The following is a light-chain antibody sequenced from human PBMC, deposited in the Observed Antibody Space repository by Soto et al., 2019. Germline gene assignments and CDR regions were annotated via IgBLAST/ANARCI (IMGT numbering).Light chain of an antibody. CDR2: KAS. J-gene: IGKJ1*01. CDR3: QHYNSYSEA. V-gene: IGKV1-5*03. CDR1: QSISSW. Sequence: DSQVTQSPSTLSASVGDRFTITCRASQSISSWLAWYQQKPGRAPKLMVYKASSLESGVPSRFSGSGSGTEFTLTISSLQTDDFETYYCQHYNSYSEAFSQGTKVDI.